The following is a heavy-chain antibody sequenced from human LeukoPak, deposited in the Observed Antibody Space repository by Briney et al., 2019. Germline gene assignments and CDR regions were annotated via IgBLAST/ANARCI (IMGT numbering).Heavy chain of an antibody. Sequence: PGGSLRLSCEASGFTFSTYNMNWVRQAPGKRLEWVSSITSTSSYVFYADSVKGRFTISRDNAKNSLYLQINSLRAEDTAVYYCARDPYSGNYGDYYYYYMDVWGKGTTVTISS. CDR2: ITSTSSYV. CDR1: GFTFSTYN. D-gene: IGHD1-26*01. J-gene: IGHJ6*03. CDR3: ARDPYSGNYGDYYYYYMDV. V-gene: IGHV3-21*01.